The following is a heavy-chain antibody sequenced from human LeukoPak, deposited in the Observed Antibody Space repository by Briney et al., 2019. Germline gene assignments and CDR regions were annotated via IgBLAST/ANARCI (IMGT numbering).Heavy chain of an antibody. CDR3: ARAEWEPRSYYMDV. J-gene: IGHJ6*03. D-gene: IGHD1-26*01. CDR1: GGSISSSSYY. Sequence: SETLSLTCTVSGGSISSSSYYWGWIRQPPGKGLEWIGSIYYSGSTYYNPSLKSRVTISVDTSKNQFSLQLNSVTPEDTAVYYCARAEWEPRSYYMDVWGKGTTVTVSS. CDR2: IYYSGST. V-gene: IGHV4-39*01.